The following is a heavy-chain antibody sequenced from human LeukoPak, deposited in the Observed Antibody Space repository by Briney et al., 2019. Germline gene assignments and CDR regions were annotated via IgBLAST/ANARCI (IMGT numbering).Heavy chain of an antibody. CDR1: GGSFSGYY. J-gene: IGHJ4*02. D-gene: IGHD6-19*01. V-gene: IGHV4-34*01. CDR3: ARTPGIAVAGTKYFDY. CDR2: INHSGST. Sequence: SETLSLTCAVYGGSFSGYYWSWIRQPPGKGLEWIEEINHSGSTNYNPSLKSRVTISVDTSKNQFSLKLSSVTAADTAVYYCARTPGIAVAGTKYFDYWGQGTLVTVSS.